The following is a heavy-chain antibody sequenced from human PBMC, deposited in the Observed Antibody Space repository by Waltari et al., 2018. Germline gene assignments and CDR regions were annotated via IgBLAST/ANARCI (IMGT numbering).Heavy chain of an antibody. CDR2: IYSGGNT. CDR3: AKQSPSYTRGWYPLES. Sequence: EVQLVESGGNLIQPGGSLRLSCAASGFTVRTNFISWVRQAPGKGREWVSIIYSGGNTDYAGSVKGRFTISRDNYKNMVYLEMNSLRAEDTAVYYCAKQSPSYTRGWYPLESWGPGTLVTVSP. CDR1: GFTVRTNF. J-gene: IGHJ4*02. V-gene: IGHV3-53*01. D-gene: IGHD6-19*01.